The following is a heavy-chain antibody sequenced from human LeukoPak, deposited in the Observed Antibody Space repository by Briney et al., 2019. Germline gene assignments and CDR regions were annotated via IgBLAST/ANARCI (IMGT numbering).Heavy chain of an antibody. CDR2: INWNGGST. V-gene: IGHV3-20*04. CDR3: ARDWQYYYDSSGYWATDDAFDI. Sequence: GGSLRLSCAASGFTFDDYGMSWVRQAPGKGLEWVSGINWNGGSTGYADSVKGRFTISRDNAKKSLYLQMNSLRAEDTALYYCARDWQYYYDSSGYWATDDAFDIWGQGTMVTVSS. CDR1: GFTFDDYG. J-gene: IGHJ3*02. D-gene: IGHD3-22*01.